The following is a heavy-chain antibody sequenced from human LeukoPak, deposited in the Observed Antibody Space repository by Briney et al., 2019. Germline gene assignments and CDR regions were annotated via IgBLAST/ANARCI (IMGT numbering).Heavy chain of an antibody. CDR3: ARDSGTTDFDY. J-gene: IGHJ4*02. D-gene: IGHD2/OR15-2a*01. CDR2: INSDGSGT. V-gene: IGHV3-74*01. Sequence: TGGSLRLSCAASGFTFSSYWMHWVRHAPGKGLVWVSRINSDGSGTRYADSVKGRFTISRDNAKNTLYLQMNTLRAEDTAVYYCARDSGTTDFDYWGQGTLVTVSS. CDR1: GFTFSSYW.